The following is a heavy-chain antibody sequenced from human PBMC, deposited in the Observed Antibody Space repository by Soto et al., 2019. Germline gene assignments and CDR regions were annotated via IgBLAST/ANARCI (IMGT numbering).Heavy chain of an antibody. CDR1: GFTFSSYG. CDR2: ISYDGSDK. V-gene: IGHV3-30*19. D-gene: IGHD3-22*01. Sequence: AGSLRLSCEASGFTFSSYGMHWVRQAPGAGMEWVAVISYDGSDKYYADSVKVRFTISRDNSKNTLYLQMNSLRAEDTAVYYCARNEYDRSAYYGGYFYGMDVWGQGSTVTVS. CDR3: ARNEYDRSAYYGGYFYGMDV. J-gene: IGHJ6*02.